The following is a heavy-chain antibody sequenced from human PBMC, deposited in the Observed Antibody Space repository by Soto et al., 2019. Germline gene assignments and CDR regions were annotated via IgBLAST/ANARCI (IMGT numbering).Heavy chain of an antibody. CDR2: INAANGHT. V-gene: IGHV1-3*01. Sequence: QVQLVQSGAEVKKPGASVRISCKASGYSLPTHTIHWVRQAPGHRLEWMGWINAANGHTKYSQNYQNRVTITGDTSASMVYMKLTGLTSDDTAIYCCARANGNYDWGPNDYWGQGTLVTVSS. J-gene: IGHJ4*02. D-gene: IGHD1-7*01. CDR3: ARANGNYDWGPNDY. CDR1: GYSLPTHT.